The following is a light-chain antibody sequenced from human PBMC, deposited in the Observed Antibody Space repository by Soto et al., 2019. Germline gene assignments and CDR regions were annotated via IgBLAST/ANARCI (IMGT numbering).Light chain of an antibody. CDR3: QQYTTYPWT. J-gene: IGKJ1*01. CDR2: DAS. CDR1: QRISSW. Sequence: DSQMTQSPSALSPSVVDIFTITCRCIQRISSWLACYHQKPGDDPTLLIYDASCLGSGGPPSLSGSGCATEVILIISSMLPDDFVTYYCQQYTTYPWTFGQGTKVDIK. V-gene: IGKV1-5*01.